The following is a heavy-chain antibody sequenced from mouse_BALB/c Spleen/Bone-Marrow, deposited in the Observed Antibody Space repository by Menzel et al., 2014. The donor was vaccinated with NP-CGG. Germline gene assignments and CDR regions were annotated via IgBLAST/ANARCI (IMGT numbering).Heavy chain of an antibody. D-gene: IGHD1-1*01. CDR1: GYTFTANN. CDR3: ARREAVVADFDY. Sequence: DVKLQESGPELVKPGPSVKISCKASGYTFTANNMHWVKQSHVQSLEWIGYISPYYGGTGYNQKVKSKATLTVDKSSSTAYIELRSLTSEDAAVDDCARREAVVADFDYWGQGTTLTVSS. CDR2: ISPYYGGT. J-gene: IGHJ2*01. V-gene: IGHV1S29*02.